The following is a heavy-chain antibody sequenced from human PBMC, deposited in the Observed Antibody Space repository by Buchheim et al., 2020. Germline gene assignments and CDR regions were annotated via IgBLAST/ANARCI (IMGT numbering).Heavy chain of an antibody. Sequence: EVQLLESGGGLVQPGGSLRLSCAASGFTFSSYAMSWVRQAPGEGLEWVSAISGSGGSTYYADSVKGRFTISRDNSKNTLYLQMNSLRAEDTAVYYCAKDEEVRKRRGESWFDPWGQGTL. CDR2: ISGSGGST. V-gene: IGHV3-23*01. D-gene: IGHD3-10*01. CDR3: AKDEEVRKRRGESWFDP. CDR1: GFTFSSYA. J-gene: IGHJ5*02.